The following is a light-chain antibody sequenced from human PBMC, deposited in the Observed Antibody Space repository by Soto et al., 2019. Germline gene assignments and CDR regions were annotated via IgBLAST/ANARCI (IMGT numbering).Light chain of an antibody. CDR1: QVIGNN. Sequence: DIQMTQSPSSLSASVGDRVTLTCRASQVIGNNLGWYQQKPGKAPKRLIYAAYTLEGGVPSRFSGSGSATEFTLTISSLQPEDFATYYCLQHHTYPFTFGQGTKL. CDR3: LQHHTYPFT. J-gene: IGKJ2*01. CDR2: AAY. V-gene: IGKV1-17*01.